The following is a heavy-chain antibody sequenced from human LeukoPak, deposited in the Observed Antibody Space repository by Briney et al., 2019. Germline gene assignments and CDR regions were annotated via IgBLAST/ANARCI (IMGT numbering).Heavy chain of an antibody. CDR3: ARGAMATTPFFDY. Sequence: SETLSLTCPVSGGSISNYYYWNWIRQPPGKGLEWIGCVYYTGSTNFNPSLKSRVTMSLDTSRNQFSLKLTSLTAADTAVYYCARGAMATTPFFDYWGQGTLVTVSS. D-gene: IGHD5-24*01. CDR1: GGSISNYY. J-gene: IGHJ4*02. CDR2: VYYTGST. V-gene: IGHV4-59*01.